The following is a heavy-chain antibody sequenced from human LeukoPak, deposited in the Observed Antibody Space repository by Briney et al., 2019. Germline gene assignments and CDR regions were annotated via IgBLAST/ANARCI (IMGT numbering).Heavy chain of an antibody. CDR2: ISNSGSTI. CDR3: ARYNFGYSHGFDY. CDR1: GFTFSDYY. D-gene: IGHD5-18*01. V-gene: IGHV3-11*01. Sequence: GGSLRLSCAASGFTFSDYYMSWIRQAPGKGLEWVSHISNSGSTIYYADSVKGRFTISRDNAKNSPYLQMNSLRAEDTAVYYCARYNFGYSHGFDYWGQGTLVTVSS. J-gene: IGHJ4*02.